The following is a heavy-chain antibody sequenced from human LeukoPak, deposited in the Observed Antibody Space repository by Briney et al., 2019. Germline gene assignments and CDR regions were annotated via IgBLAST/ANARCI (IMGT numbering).Heavy chain of an antibody. CDR1: GGSISSYY. Sequence: SETLSLTCTVSGGSISSYYWSWIRQPAGKGLEWIGRIYMSGSTNYNSSPKSRVNMSVDTSKNQFSLNLSSVTAADTAMYYCAREAGSSWSRGLDIWGQGTVVTVSS. J-gene: IGHJ3*02. CDR3: AREAGSSWSRGLDI. D-gene: IGHD6-13*01. V-gene: IGHV4-4*07. CDR2: IYMSGST.